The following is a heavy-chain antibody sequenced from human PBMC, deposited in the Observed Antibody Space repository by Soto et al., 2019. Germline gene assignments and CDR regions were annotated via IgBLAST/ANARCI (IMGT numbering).Heavy chain of an antibody. J-gene: IGHJ4*02. Sequence: EVQLLESGGGLVQPGGSLRLSCAASGFTFSSYAMSWVSQAPGKGLEWVSSISGSGGSTYYADSVKGRCTISRDNSKNTLYLQMNSLTAEDTAVYYCAYSSTPFDYWGQGTLVTVSS. V-gene: IGHV3-23*01. CDR3: AYSSTPFDY. CDR1: GFTFSSYA. CDR2: ISGSGGST. D-gene: IGHD6-13*01.